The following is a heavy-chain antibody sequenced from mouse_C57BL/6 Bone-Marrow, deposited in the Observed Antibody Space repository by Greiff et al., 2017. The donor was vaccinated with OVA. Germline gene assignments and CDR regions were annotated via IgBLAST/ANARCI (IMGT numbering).Heavy chain of an antibody. CDR1: GFTFSSYA. Sequence: EVQLQQSGGGLVKPGGSLKLSCAASGFTFSSYAMSWVRQTPEKRLAWVATISDGGSYTYYPDNVKGRFTISRDNAKNNLYLQMSHLKSEDTAMYYCARAMAPFAYWGQGTRVTVSA. CDR3: ARAMAPFAY. J-gene: IGHJ3*01. D-gene: IGHD1-1*02. V-gene: IGHV5-4*01. CDR2: ISDGGSYT.